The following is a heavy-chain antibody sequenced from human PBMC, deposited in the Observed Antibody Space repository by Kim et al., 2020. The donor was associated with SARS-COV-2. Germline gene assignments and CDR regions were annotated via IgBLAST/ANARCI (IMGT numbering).Heavy chain of an antibody. Sequence: ASVKVSCKASGYTFTGYYMHWVRQAPGQGLEWMGWINPNSGGTNYAQKFQGRVTMTRDTSISTAYMELSRLRSDDTAVYYCARVGSYRPGDAFDIWGQGTMVTVSS. CDR3: ARVGSYRPGDAFDI. CDR2: INPNSGGT. D-gene: IGHD3-16*02. J-gene: IGHJ3*02. V-gene: IGHV1-2*02. CDR1: GYTFTGYY.